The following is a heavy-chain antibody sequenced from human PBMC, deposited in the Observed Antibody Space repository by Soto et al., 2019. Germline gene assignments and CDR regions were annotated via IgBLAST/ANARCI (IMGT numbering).Heavy chain of an antibody. CDR3: ARDLLDIAVAGDDAFDI. V-gene: IGHV6-1*01. J-gene: IGHJ3*02. CDR1: GDSVSSNSAA. CDR2: TYYRSKWYN. D-gene: IGHD6-19*01. Sequence: SQTLSLTCAISGDSVSSNSAAWNWIRQSPSRGLEWLGRTYYRSKWYNDYAVSVKSRITINPDTSKNQFSLQLNSVTPEDTAVYYCARDLLDIAVAGDDAFDIWGQGTMVTVSS.